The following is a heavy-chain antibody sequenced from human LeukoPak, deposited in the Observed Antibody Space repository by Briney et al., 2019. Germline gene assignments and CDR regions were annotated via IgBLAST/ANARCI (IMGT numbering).Heavy chain of an antibody. D-gene: IGHD5-24*01. CDR1: GFTFRTYA. CDR3: AKGRDGYNIRLYFDY. V-gene: IGHV3-30*04. Sequence: GGSLRLSCAASGFTFRTYAMNWVRQAPGKGLEWVAVISDDGSNKYYAESVKGQFTISRDNSKNTLYLQMNSLRAEDTAVYYCAKGRDGYNIRLYFDYWGQGTLVTVSS. J-gene: IGHJ4*02. CDR2: ISDDGSNK.